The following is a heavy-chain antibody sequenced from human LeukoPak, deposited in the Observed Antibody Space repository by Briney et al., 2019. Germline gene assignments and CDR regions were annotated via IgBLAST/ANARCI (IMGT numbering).Heavy chain of an antibody. J-gene: IGHJ4*02. CDR1: GFTFSSYG. Sequence: PGGSLRLSCAASGFTFSSYGMNWVRQAPGKGLEWVSSISSSSTYIYYADSVKGRFTISRDNAKNSLYLQMNSLRAEDTAVYYCARDPAPLYYYDSSGSWGQGTLVTVSS. V-gene: IGHV3-21*01. CDR3: ARDPAPLYYYDSSGS. CDR2: ISSSSTYI. D-gene: IGHD3-22*01.